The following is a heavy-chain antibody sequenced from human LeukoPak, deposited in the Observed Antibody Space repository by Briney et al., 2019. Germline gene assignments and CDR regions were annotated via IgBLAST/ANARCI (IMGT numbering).Heavy chain of an antibody. J-gene: IGHJ4*02. CDR3: ARENYSSGRVVLRYYFDY. D-gene: IGHD6-19*01. CDR1: GFTFSSYW. CDR2: IKQDGSEK. Sequence: PGGSLRLSCAASGFTFSSYWMSWVRQAPGKGLEWVANIKQDGSEKYYVDSVKGRFTISRDNAKNSLYLQMNSLRAGDTAVYYCARENYSSGRVVLRYYFDYWGQGTLVTVSS. V-gene: IGHV3-7*01.